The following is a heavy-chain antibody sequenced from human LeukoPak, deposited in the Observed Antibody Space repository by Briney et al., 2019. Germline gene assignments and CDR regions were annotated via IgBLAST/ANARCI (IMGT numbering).Heavy chain of an antibody. J-gene: IGHJ4*02. CDR2: ISAYNGNT. D-gene: IGHD6-19*01. V-gene: IGHV1-18*01. Sequence: GASVKVSCKASGYTFTSYGISWVRQGPGEGLEWMWWISAYNGNTKYAQKLQGRVAMTTDTSTSTAYMELRSLRSDKTAVYSCAADPGGYSSGLDSRFDYWGQGTLVTVSS. CDR3: AADPGGYSSGLDSRFDY. CDR1: GYTFTSYG.